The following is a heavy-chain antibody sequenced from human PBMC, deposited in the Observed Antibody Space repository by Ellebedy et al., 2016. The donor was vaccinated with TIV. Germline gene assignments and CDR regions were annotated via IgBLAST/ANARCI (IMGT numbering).Heavy chain of an antibody. V-gene: IGHV3-74*01. CDR1: GFSFSWHW. Sequence: GGSLRLSXAASGFSFSWHWMHWVRQAPGKGLVWVSRINNDGTATTYADSVKGRFTISRDNTKNTLYLQMNSLRAEDTGVYYCARRSSGYCVGVKCTTDFDYWGQGSLVTASS. CDR2: INNDGTAT. J-gene: IGHJ4*02. D-gene: IGHD2-2*03. CDR3: ARRSSGYCVGVKCTTDFDY.